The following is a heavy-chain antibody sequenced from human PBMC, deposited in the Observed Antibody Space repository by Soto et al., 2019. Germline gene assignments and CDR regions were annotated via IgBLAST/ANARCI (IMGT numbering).Heavy chain of an antibody. CDR1: GYTFTSNN. V-gene: IGHV1-46*01. D-gene: IGHD3-10*01. CDR2: INPNSGGT. J-gene: IGHJ5*02. Sequence: ASVNDSCTASGYTFTSNNIHWVRRAPGQGLEWMGRINPNSGGTIYAQKFQGRVSMIRDMSTSTVYMDLSSLRSDDTAVYYCARDIAFDGTGRWSDPWGQGILVAV. CDR3: ARDIAFDGTGRWSDP.